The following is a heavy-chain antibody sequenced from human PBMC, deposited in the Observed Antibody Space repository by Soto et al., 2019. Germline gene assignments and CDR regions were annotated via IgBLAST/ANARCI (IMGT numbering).Heavy chain of an antibody. Sequence: SETLSLTCAVHVGSFSGYYWSWIRQPPGKGLEWIGEINHIGSTNYNPSLKSRVTISVDTSKNQFSLKLSSVTAADTAVYYCARMVSYYDSSGYQPGYYYGMDVWGQGTTVTVSS. J-gene: IGHJ6*02. CDR2: INHIGST. CDR1: VGSFSGYY. V-gene: IGHV4-34*01. D-gene: IGHD3-22*01. CDR3: ARMVSYYDSSGYQPGYYYGMDV.